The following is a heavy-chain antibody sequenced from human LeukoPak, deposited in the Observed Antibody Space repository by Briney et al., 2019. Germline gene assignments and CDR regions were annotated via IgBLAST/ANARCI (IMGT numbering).Heavy chain of an antibody. Sequence: SETPSLTCTVSGGSISSYYWSWIRQPPGKGLEWIGYIYYSGSTNYNPSLRSRVTISVDTSKNQFSLKLSSVTAADTAVYYCARDRILYYWGQGTLVTVSS. D-gene: IGHD3-3*02. CDR1: GGSISSYY. CDR2: IYYSGST. J-gene: IGHJ4*02. V-gene: IGHV4-59*01. CDR3: ARDRILYY.